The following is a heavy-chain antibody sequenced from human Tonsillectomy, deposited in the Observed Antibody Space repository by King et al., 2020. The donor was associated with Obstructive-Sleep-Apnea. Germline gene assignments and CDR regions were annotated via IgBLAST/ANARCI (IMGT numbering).Heavy chain of an antibody. V-gene: IGHV3-49*03. D-gene: IGHD2-2*01. CDR1: GFFGDDFA. CDR3: TRDSSVSTGAADFDY. Sequence: VQLVESGGGLVQPGRSLRLSCTVSGFFGDDFAMSWFRQAPGKGLEWVGFISTRVYGGTTEYAASVKGRFTISRDDSRRIAYLQMKSLKTEDTAVYYCTRDSSVSTGAADFDYWGQGTLVTVSS. CDR2: ISTRVYGGTT. J-gene: IGHJ4*02.